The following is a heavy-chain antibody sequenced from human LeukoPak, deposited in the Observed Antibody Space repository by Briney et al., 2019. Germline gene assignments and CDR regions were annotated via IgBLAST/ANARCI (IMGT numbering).Heavy chain of an antibody. CDR2: IYSDGST. CDR1: GFIFDDYA. D-gene: IGHD5-12*01. V-gene: IGHV3-66*01. J-gene: IGHJ4*02. Sequence: GGSLRLSCAASGFIFDDYAMHWVRQAPGKGLEWVSVIYSDGSTYYADSVKGRFTISRDNSKNTLYLQMNSLRDEDTAVYYCARWVVATMFDYWGQGTLVTVSS. CDR3: ARWVVATMFDY.